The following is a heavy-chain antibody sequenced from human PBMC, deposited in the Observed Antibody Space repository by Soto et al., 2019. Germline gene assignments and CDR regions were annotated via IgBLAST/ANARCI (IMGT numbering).Heavy chain of an antibody. CDR3: ARTKVGQVDY. Sequence: PGGSMRLSCAASGFTFSTYWMTWVRQAPGKGLEWVANIKQDGSEKYYVDSVKGRFTISRDNAENSLSLQMNSLRAEDTAVYYCARTKVGQVDYWGQGTLVTVSS. CDR1: GFTFSTYW. CDR2: IKQDGSEK. V-gene: IGHV3-7*05. D-gene: IGHD1-26*01. J-gene: IGHJ4*02.